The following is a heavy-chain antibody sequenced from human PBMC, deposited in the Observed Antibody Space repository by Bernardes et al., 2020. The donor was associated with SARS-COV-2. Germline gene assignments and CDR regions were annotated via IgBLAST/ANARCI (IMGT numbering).Heavy chain of an antibody. CDR3: ARGAYSSSWYGLRTWFDP. CDR1: GGSFSGYY. Sequence: SETLSLTCAVYGGSFSGYYWSWIRQPPGKGLEWIGEINHSGSTNYNPSLKSRVTISVDTSKNQFSLKLSSVTAADTAVYYCARGAYSSSWYGLRTWFDPWGQGTLVTVSS. CDR2: INHSGST. D-gene: IGHD6-13*01. J-gene: IGHJ5*02. V-gene: IGHV4-34*01.